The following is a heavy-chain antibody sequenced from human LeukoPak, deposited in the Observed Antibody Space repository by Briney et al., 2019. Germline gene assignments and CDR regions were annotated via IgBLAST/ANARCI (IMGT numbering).Heavy chain of an antibody. J-gene: IGHJ4*02. CDR1: GFTFSSYV. D-gene: IGHD6-19*01. CDR2: ISGSGGFT. CDR3: ARDSSGWLYYFDY. Sequence: PGGSLRLSCAASGFTFSSYVMSWVRQAPGKGLEWVSAISGSGGFTYYADSVKGRFTVSRDNSKNTLYLQMNSLRAEDTAVYYCARDSSGWLYYFDYWGQGTLVTVSS. V-gene: IGHV3-23*01.